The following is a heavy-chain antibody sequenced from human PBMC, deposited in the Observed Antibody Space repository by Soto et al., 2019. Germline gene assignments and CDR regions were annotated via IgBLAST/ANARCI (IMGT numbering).Heavy chain of an antibody. V-gene: IGHV4-31*03. D-gene: IGHD2-15*01. CDR1: GGSISSGGYY. CDR2: IYYSGST. J-gene: IGHJ3*02. Sequence: PSETLSLTCTVSGGSISSGGYYWSWIRQHPGKGLEWIGYIYYSGSTYYNPSLKSRVTISVDTSKNQFSLKLSSVTAADTAVYYCASSAATLARSAFDIWGQGTMVT. CDR3: ASSAATLARSAFDI.